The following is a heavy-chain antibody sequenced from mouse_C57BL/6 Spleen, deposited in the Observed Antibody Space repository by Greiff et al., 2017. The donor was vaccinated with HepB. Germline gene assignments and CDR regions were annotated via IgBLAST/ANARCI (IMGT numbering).Heavy chain of an antibody. CDR2: ISDGGSYT. CDR1: GFTFSSYA. D-gene: IGHD2-3*01. J-gene: IGHJ2*01. Sequence: EVKLMESGGGLVKPGGSLKLSCAASGFTFSSYAMSWVRQTPEKRLEWVATISDGGSYTYYPDNVKGRFTISRDNAKNNLYLQMSHLKSEDTAMYYCARVNDGYYYFDYWGQGTTLTVSS. V-gene: IGHV5-4*03. CDR3: ARVNDGYYYFDY.